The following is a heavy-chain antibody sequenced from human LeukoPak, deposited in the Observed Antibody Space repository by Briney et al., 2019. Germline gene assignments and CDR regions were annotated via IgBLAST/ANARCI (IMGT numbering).Heavy chain of an antibody. D-gene: IGHD4-11*01. J-gene: IGHJ4*02. CDR1: GSTFSGYY. CDR2: IQPNHAVT. V-gene: IGHV1-2*02. Sequence: GASVTLSCKATGSTFSGYYLHWVRQAHGQCLEWMGWIQPNHAVTEYAQNFQGRVTLTRDTSISTAYMELSSLRSDDTAVYYCAREESQHLTTFDYWGQGTLVTVSS. CDR3: AREESQHLTTFDY.